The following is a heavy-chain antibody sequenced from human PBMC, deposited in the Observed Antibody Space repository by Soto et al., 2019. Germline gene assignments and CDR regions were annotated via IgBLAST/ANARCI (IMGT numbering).Heavy chain of an antibody. CDR2: IYYSGST. D-gene: IGHD5-12*01. V-gene: IGHV4-59*08. CDR1: GGSISNFY. CDR3: ARRIILSGYDYFDY. Sequence: SETLSLPCTVFGGSISNFYWSWIRQPPGKGLEWIGYIYYSGSTSYNPSLKSRVATSVDTSKNQFSLKLNSVTAADTAVYYCARRIILSGYDYFDYWGQGTLVTV. J-gene: IGHJ4*02.